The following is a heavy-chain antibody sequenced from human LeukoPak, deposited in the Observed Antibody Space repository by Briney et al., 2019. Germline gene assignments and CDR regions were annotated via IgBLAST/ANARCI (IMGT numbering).Heavy chain of an antibody. Sequence: ASVKVSCKASGYTFTSYDINWVRQATGQGLEWMGWMNPNSGNTGYAQKFQGRVTMTRNTSISTAYMELSSLRSEDTAVYYCARGMTRSITMVRGVIISSGMGYWGQGTLVTVSS. V-gene: IGHV1-8*01. CDR1: GYTFTSYD. CDR2: MNPNSGNT. D-gene: IGHD3-10*01. J-gene: IGHJ4*02. CDR3: ARGMTRSITMVRGVIISSGMGY.